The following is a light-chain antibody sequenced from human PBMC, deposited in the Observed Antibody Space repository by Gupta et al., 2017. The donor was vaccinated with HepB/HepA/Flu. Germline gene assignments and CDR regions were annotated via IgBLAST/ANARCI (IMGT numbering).Light chain of an antibody. CDR3: QQSYSTPHT. V-gene: IGKV1-39*01. CDR1: QSISSY. J-gene: IGKJ2*01. Sequence: DLPITQSPSSMSASVGDRVTITCRASQSISSYLNWYQQKPGTAPKLLIYATSSLQSGVPSRFSGSGSGTDFTLTISSLQPDDFATYYCQQSYSTPHTFGQGTKLEI. CDR2: ATS.